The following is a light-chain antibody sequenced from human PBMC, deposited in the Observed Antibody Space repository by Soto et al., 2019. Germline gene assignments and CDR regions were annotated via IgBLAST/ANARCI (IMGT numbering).Light chain of an antibody. CDR2: DTS. CDR3: QPYNNWPLT. CDR1: QSILRN. Sequence: EIVFTQSPCTLSLSTGERATLSCRATQSILRNLAWYQHKPGQPPRLLIYDTSTRATGVPTRFSGSRSGAEFTLTINSLQSEDFAVYYCQPYNNWPLTFGGGTKVDIK. J-gene: IGKJ4*01. V-gene: IGKV3-15*01.